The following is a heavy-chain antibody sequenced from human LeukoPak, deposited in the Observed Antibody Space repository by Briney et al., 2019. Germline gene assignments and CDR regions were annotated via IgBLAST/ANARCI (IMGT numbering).Heavy chain of an antibody. CDR1: GYTFSHFG. V-gene: IGHV1-18*01. CDR3: ARDGTSTDDY. Sequence: ASVNVSFKASGYTFSHFGINWVRQAPGQGLEWIAWISGNNDNPNYGQKFQGRFTVTTDSSTSTAYMELRNLRSDDTAVYYCARDGTSTDDYWGQGTLVTVSS. J-gene: IGHJ4*02. D-gene: IGHD2-2*01. CDR2: ISGNNDNP.